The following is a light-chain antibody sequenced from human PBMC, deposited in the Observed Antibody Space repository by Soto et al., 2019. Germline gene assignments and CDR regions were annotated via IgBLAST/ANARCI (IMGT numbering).Light chain of an antibody. CDR3: TSWTSTSTYV. J-gene: IGLJ1*01. Sequence: LAQDASVTGVPGESITISSTGTSSDVGGFNYVSWYQQHPGKAPKLMIYDVFTRPSGVSNRFSGSKSGNTASLTISALQAEDEADYYCTSWTSTSTYVFGSGTKVTVL. CDR1: SSDVGGFNY. V-gene: IGLV2-14*03. CDR2: DVF.